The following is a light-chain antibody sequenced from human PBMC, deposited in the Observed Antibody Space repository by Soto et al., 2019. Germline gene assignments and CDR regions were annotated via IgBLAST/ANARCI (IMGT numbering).Light chain of an antibody. J-gene: IGKJ1*01. CDR2: ATS. Sequence: EIVLTQSPGTLSLSPGERATLSCRASQSVPSSYFAWYQQKPGQAPRLLIYATSSRATGIPDRFSGSGSGTDVTLTISRLEPEDFAVYYCQQYGDSPPWTFGQGTKVDIK. V-gene: IGKV3-20*01. CDR1: QSVPSSY. CDR3: QQYGDSPPWT.